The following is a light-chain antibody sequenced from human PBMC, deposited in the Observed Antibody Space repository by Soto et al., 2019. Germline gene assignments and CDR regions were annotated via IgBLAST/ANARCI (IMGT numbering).Light chain of an antibody. J-gene: IGKJ2*01. CDR3: QQYNSYPSS. CDR2: KAS. Sequence: DIQMTQSPSTLSASVGDRVTITCRASQTINSSLAWYQQKPGKAPRLLIYKASSLESGVPSRFSGSGSGTEFAPTISSLPPDDFSTYYCQQYNSYPSSFGQGTK. V-gene: IGKV1-5*03. CDR1: QTINSS.